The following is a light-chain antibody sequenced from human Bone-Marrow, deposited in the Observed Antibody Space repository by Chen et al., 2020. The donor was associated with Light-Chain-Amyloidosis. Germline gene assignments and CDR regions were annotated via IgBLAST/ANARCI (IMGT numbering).Light chain of an antibody. J-gene: IGLJ2*01. V-gene: IGLV3-25*03. CDR1: DLPTKY. Sequence: SYELTQPPSVSVSPGQTARITCSGDDLPTKYAYWYQQKPGQAPVLVIHRDTERPSGISERFSGSSSGTTGTLTNSGVQAEDGADYRCQSADSSGTYEVRFGGGTKLTVL. CDR2: RDT. CDR3: QSADSSGTYEVR.